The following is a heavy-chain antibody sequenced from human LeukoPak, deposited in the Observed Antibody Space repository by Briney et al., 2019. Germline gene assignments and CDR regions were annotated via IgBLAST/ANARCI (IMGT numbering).Heavy chain of an antibody. Sequence: PGRSLRLPCAASGFTFSSYAMSWVRQAPGKGLEWVSAISGSGGSTHYADSVKGRLTITRDNSKNTLYLQMNSLRAEDTAVYYCAKDRSSSWYWFDPWGQGTLVTVSS. V-gene: IGHV3-23*01. D-gene: IGHD6-13*01. CDR3: AKDRSSSWYWFDP. CDR2: ISGSGGST. CDR1: GFTFSSYA. J-gene: IGHJ5*02.